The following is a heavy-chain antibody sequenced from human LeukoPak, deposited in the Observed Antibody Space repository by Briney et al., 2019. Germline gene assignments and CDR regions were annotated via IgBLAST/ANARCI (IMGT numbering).Heavy chain of an antibody. Sequence: GGSLRLSCAASGFTFSSYSMNWVRQAPGEGLEWVSYISSSSSTIYYADSVKGRFTISRDNAKNSLYLQMNSLRAEDTAVYYCAREDDSSGYYTGNYFDYWGQGTLVTVSS. J-gene: IGHJ4*02. CDR2: ISSSSSTI. CDR3: AREDDSSGYYTGNYFDY. D-gene: IGHD3-22*01. CDR1: GFTFSSYS. V-gene: IGHV3-48*04.